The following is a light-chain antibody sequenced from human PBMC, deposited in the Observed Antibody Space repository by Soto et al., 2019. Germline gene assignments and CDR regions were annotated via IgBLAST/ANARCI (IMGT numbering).Light chain of an antibody. J-gene: IGLJ3*02. V-gene: IGLV2-11*01. CDR3: YSYAGTYTWV. CDR1: SSDVGGYNY. Sequence: QSALTQPRSVSASPGQSVTISCTGTSSDVGGYNYVSWFQHHPGKAPKLVISEVTKRPSGVPDRFSGSKSGNTASLTISGLQAEDEADYYCYSYAGTYTWVFGGGTQLTVL. CDR2: EVT.